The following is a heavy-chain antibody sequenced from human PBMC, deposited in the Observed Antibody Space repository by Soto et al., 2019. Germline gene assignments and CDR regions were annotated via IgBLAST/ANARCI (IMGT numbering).Heavy chain of an antibody. V-gene: IGHV3-33*01. CDR2: TWYDGSNK. CDR3: ARVLRYCSGGSCYGMDV. Sequence: PGGSLSLSCAASGFTFSSYGMHWVRQAPGKGLEWVAVTWYDGSNKYYADSVKGRFTISRDNSKNTLYLQMNSLRAEDTAVYYCARVLRYCSGGSCYGMDVWGQGTTVTVSS. D-gene: IGHD2-15*01. CDR1: GFTFSSYG. J-gene: IGHJ6*02.